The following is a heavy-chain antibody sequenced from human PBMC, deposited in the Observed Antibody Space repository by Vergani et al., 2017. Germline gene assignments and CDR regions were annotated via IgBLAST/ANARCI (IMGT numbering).Heavy chain of an antibody. D-gene: IGHD1-26*01. Sequence: QVTLRESGPALVKPTQTLTLTCTFSGFSLSTSGMCVSWIRQPPGKALEWLARIDWYDDKYYSTSLKTRLTISKDTAKNQVVLTMTNMDPVDTATYYCARTHYPENWFDPWGQGTLVTVSS. V-gene: IGHV2-70*15. CDR1: GFSLSTSGMC. CDR2: IDWYDDK. CDR3: ARTHYPENWFDP. J-gene: IGHJ5*02.